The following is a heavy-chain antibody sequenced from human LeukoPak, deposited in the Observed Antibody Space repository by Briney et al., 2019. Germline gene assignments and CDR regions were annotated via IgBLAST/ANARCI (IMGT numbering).Heavy chain of an antibody. Sequence: NPSETLSLTCTVAGGSISSYYWSWIRQPPGKGLEWIGYIYYSGSTNYNPSLKSRVTISVDTSKNQFSLKLSSVTAADTAVYYCARNPVRGALDYWGQGTLVTVSS. V-gene: IGHV4-59*01. CDR1: GGSISSYY. CDR3: ARNPVRGALDY. CDR2: IYYSGST. D-gene: IGHD3-10*01. J-gene: IGHJ4*02.